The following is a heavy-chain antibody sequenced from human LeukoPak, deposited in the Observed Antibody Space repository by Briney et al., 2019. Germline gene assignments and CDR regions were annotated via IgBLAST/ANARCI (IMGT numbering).Heavy chain of an antibody. D-gene: IGHD1-1*01. CDR3: ARGRRRGYYFDY. CDR1: GFTFSSYA. J-gene: IGHJ4*02. Sequence: GGSLRLSCAASGFTFSSYAMSWVRQAPGKGLEWVSAISGSGGSTYYADSVKGRFTISRDNAKNSLYLQMNSLRAEDTAVYYCARGRRRGYYFDYWGQGTLVTVSS. CDR2: ISGSGGST. V-gene: IGHV3-23*01.